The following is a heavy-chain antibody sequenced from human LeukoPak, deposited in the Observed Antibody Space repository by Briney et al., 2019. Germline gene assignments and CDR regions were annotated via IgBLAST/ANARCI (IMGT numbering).Heavy chain of an antibody. CDR1: GFTFSSYG. D-gene: IGHD6-19*01. Sequence: GRSLRLSCAASGFTFSSYGMHWVCQAPGKGLEWVAVISYDGSNKYYADSVKGRFTISRDNSKNTLYLQMNSLRAEDTAVYYRAKTTYSSGWYIDYWGQGTLVTVSS. J-gene: IGHJ4*02. CDR2: ISYDGSNK. V-gene: IGHV3-30*18. CDR3: AKTTYSSGWYIDY.